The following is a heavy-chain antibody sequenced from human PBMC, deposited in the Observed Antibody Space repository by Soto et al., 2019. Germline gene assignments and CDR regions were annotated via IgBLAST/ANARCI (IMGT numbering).Heavy chain of an antibody. Sequence: EVQLVESGGGLVKPGGSLRLSCAASGFTFSNAWMRWVRQAPGKGLEWVGRIKSKTDGGTTDYAAHVKGRFTISKDDSKNTLYLQMNSLKTEDTAVYYCTTEVDYYGSSFYYRYYFDYWGQGTLVTVSS. CDR3: TTEVDYYGSSFYYRYYFDY. J-gene: IGHJ4*02. CDR2: IKSKTDGGTT. V-gene: IGHV3-15*01. D-gene: IGHD3-22*01. CDR1: GFTFSNAW.